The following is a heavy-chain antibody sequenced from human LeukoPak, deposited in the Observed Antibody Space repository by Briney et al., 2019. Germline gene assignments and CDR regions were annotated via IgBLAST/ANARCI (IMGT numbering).Heavy chain of an antibody. Sequence: SETLSLTCTVSGGSISGYHWSWIRQPPGKGLEWIGYIFDSGSTSYDTSLKGRLTISLDTSNNQLSLKLSSVTAADTAVYYCARAKYCGGDCYYYFDYWGQGTLVTVSS. CDR1: GGSISGYH. CDR3: ARAKYCGGDCYYYFDY. J-gene: IGHJ4*02. V-gene: IGHV4-59*01. CDR2: IFDSGST. D-gene: IGHD2-21*02.